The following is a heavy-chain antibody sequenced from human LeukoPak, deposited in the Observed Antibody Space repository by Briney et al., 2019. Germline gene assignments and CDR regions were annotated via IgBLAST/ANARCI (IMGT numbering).Heavy chain of an antibody. CDR1: GFTFSSYA. V-gene: IGHV3-30*18. J-gene: IGHJ4*02. CDR2: ISYDGSNK. D-gene: IGHD4-4*01. Sequence: GGSLRLSCAATGFTFSSYAMSWVRQAPGKGLEWVAVISYDGSNKYYADSVKGRFTISRDNSKNTLYLQMNSLRAEDTAVYYCAKGVRRPGDYSNYAGSAYYFDYWGQGTLVTVSS. CDR3: AKGVRRPGDYSNYAGSAYYFDY.